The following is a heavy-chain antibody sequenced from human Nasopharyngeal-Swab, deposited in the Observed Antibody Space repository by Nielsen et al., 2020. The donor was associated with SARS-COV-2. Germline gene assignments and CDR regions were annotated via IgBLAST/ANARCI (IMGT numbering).Heavy chain of an antibody. CDR2: ISWNSGSI. J-gene: IGHJ4*02. V-gene: IGHV3-9*01. CDR3: ARSTYYDFWSGYYTRFDY. D-gene: IGHD3-3*01. Sequence: PGKGLEWVSGISWNSGSIGYADSVKGRFTISRDNAKNSLYLQMGSLRTEDAAVYYCARSTYYDFWSGYYTRFDYWGRGTLVTVSS.